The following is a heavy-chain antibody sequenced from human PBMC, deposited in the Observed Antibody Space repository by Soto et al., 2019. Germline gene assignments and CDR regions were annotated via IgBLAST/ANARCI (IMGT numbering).Heavy chain of an antibody. Sequence: QVPLVQSGAEVKKPGASVKVSCKASGYTFTSYAMHWVRQAPGQRLEWMGWINAGNGNTKYSQKFQGRVTITRDTSASAAYMELSSRRSEDTAVYYWARDLQKGAQWLAQPGYWGQGTLVTVSS. CDR3: ARDLQKGAQWLAQPGY. CDR2: INAGNGNT. V-gene: IGHV1-3*01. CDR1: GYTFTSYA. J-gene: IGHJ4*02. D-gene: IGHD6-19*01.